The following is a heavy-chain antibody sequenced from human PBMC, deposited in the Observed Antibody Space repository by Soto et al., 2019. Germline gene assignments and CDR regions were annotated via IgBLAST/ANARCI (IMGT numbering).Heavy chain of an antibody. CDR1: GFTFRTYW. Sequence: EVQLVESGGGLVQPGGSLRLSCAASGFTFRTYWLSWVRQVPGKGLEWVANINLDGSEKNYVDSVKGRFTIPKDNARKSLYLQLSSLRAEDTALYYCARDGSTSWYSYDYHGMDVWGQGTTVTVSS. D-gene: IGHD5-18*01. CDR2: INLDGSEK. V-gene: IGHV3-7*05. CDR3: ARDGSTSWYSYDYHGMDV. J-gene: IGHJ6*02.